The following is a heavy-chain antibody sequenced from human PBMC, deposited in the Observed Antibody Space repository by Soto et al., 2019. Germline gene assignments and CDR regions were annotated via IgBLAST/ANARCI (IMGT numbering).Heavy chain of an antibody. Sequence: QITLKESGPTLVKPTQTLTLTCTFSGFSLSTSGVGVGWIRQPPGKALEWLALIYWSDEKRYSPSLSSRLTITKDTSKNQVVLTMTYMDPVDTATYYCANRRGADYKGCFHYWGQGTLVTVSS. J-gene: IGHJ4*02. CDR3: ANRRGADYKGCFHY. D-gene: IGHD4-4*01. CDR2: IYWSDEK. V-gene: IGHV2-5*01. CDR1: GFSLSTSGVG.